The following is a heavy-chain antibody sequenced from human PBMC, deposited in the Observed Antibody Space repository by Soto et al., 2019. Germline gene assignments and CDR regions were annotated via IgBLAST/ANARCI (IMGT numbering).Heavy chain of an antibody. J-gene: IGHJ6*02. CDR1: GFTFDDYA. CDR3: AKVQDYGGNSNV. CDR2: ISWNSGSI. Sequence: PGGSLRLSCAASGFTFDDYAMHWVRQAPGKGLEWVSGISWNSGSIGYADSVKGRFTISRDNAKNSLYLQMNSLRLEDTAVYYCAKVQDYGGNSNVWGQGTMVTVSS. D-gene: IGHD4-17*01. V-gene: IGHV3-9*01.